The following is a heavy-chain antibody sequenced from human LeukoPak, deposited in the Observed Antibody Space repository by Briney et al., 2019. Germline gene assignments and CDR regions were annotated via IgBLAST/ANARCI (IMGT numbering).Heavy chain of an antibody. J-gene: IGHJ4*02. V-gene: IGHV1-69*04. CDR2: IIPILGIA. CDR1: GGWFSQYA. Sequence: VPYMDSGGWFSQYAISELHQAPAQGVDGMGRIIPILGIANYAQKFQGRVTITADKSTSTAYMELSSLRSEDTAVYYCARDVGTVTSGSDYWGQGTLVTVSS. D-gene: IGHD4-17*01. CDR3: ARDVGTVTSGSDY.